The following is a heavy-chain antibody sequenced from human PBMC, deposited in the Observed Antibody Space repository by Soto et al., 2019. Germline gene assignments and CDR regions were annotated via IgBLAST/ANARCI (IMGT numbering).Heavy chain of an antibody. CDR1: GCTFSSYA. CDR2: IIPIFGTA. V-gene: IGHV1-69*13. J-gene: IGHJ4*02. D-gene: IGHD6-19*01. Sequence: SVKVSCKASGCTFSSYAISWVRQAPGQGLEWMGGIIPIFGTANYAQKFQGRVTITADESTSTAYMELSSLRSEDTAVYYCARDRKPSGWYDRVYWGEGILVTGSS. CDR3: ARDRKPSGWYDRVY.